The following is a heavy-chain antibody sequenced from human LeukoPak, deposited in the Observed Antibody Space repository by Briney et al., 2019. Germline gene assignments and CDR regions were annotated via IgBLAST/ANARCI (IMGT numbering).Heavy chain of an antibody. CDR3: ARGYYYDSSGFFKPSLDP. Sequence: SETLSLTCAVYGGSFSGYYWSWIRQPPGKGLEWVGSIYHSGSTNYNPPLKRRVTISVDTSKNQFSLKLSSVTAADTAVYYCARGYYYDSSGFFKPSLDPWGQGTLVTVSS. CDR1: GGSFSGYY. CDR2: IYHSGST. J-gene: IGHJ5*02. D-gene: IGHD3-22*01. V-gene: IGHV4-34*01.